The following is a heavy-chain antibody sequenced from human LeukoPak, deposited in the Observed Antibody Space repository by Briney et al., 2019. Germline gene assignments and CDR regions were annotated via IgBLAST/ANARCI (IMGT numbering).Heavy chain of an antibody. V-gene: IGHV1-2*02. CDR1: GYTFTGQF. CDR2: IDPPSGVP. CDR3: ARSGFSTGFYLDF. Sequence: GASVKVSCKASGYTFTGQFIHWLRQAPGQGFEWMGWIDPPSGVPHFAQKFQDTVTMTRDTSIATAYLEVHRLKPDDTAVYYCARSGFSTGFYLDFWGQGTLISVSS. D-gene: IGHD2-8*02. J-gene: IGHJ4*02.